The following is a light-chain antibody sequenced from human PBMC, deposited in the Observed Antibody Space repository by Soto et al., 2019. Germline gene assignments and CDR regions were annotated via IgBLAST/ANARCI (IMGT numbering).Light chain of an antibody. Sequence: DIQMTQSPSTLSATAGDRVTITCRASQIISSWLAWYQQKPGKAPKLLIYDASNLESGVPSRFSGSGSGTDFTLTIDNLQPEDFATYYCQQANSLSFTFGGGTKVDI. CDR2: DAS. CDR1: QIISSW. V-gene: IGKV1-5*01. CDR3: QQANSLSFT. J-gene: IGKJ4*01.